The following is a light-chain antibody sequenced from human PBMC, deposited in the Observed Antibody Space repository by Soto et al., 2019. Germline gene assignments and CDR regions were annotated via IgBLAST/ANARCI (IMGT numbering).Light chain of an antibody. CDR3: QQSFSAPWT. J-gene: IGKJ1*01. CDR1: QSISSY. Sequence: DIQMTQSPSSLSASVGDRVTITCRASQSISSYLNWYQQKPGKVPKLLIYAGSSLQGGVPSRFSGSGSGTDFTLTISSLQPEDFATYYCQQSFSAPWTFGQGTKVEIK. V-gene: IGKV1-39*01. CDR2: AGS.